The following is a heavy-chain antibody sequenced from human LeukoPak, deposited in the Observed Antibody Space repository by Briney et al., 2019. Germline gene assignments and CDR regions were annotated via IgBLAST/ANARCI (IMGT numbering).Heavy chain of an antibody. J-gene: IGHJ3*02. CDR3: ARACYDSSGFDAFDI. Sequence: PSETLSLTCAVYGGSFSGYYWSWIRQAPGKGLEWIGEINHSGSTNYNPSLKSRVTISVDTSKNQFSLKLSSVTAADTAVYYCARACYDSSGFDAFDIWGQGTMVTVSS. D-gene: IGHD3-22*01. CDR2: INHSGST. V-gene: IGHV4-34*01. CDR1: GGSFSGYY.